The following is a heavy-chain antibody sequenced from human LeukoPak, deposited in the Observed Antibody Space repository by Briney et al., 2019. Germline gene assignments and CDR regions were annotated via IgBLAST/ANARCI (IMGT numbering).Heavy chain of an antibody. J-gene: IGHJ5*02. V-gene: IGHV3-23*01. CDR2: ISGSGDST. CDR3: AKYLTCDPFDP. CDR1: GLTLSHHA. Sequence: GGALRLSCSASGLTLSHHAMSLVGPAPREGLEWVSAISGSGDSTYYADSVNGRFTISSNNSKNTMYLQMNSLRTEDKAVDYCAKYLTCDPFDPWGQGPLVIVSA.